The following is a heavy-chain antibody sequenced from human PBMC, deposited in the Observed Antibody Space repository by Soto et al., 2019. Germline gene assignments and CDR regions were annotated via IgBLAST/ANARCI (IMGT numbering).Heavy chain of an antibody. CDR2: IDWDGDK. V-gene: IGHV2-70*11. CDR1: GDSVSSGTYF. CDR3: ARIGYYDSSNYYGPLDS. D-gene: IGHD3-22*01. Sequence: TLSLTCTVSGDSVSSGTYFWTWIRQPPGRALEWLARIDWDGDKHYNTSLKTRLTISKDTSKNQVVLTMTNMDPVDTATYYCARIGYYDSSNYYGPLDSWGQGSPVTVSS. J-gene: IGHJ4*02.